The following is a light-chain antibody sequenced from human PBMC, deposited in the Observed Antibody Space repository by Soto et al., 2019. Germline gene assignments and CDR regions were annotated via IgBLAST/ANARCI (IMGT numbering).Light chain of an antibody. Sequence: EIVLTQSPATVSLSPGERATLSCRASQSVSSNLAWYQQRPGQAPRLFIYGASTRATGIPARFSGSGSGTEFTLTISSLQSEDFAVYYCQQYSNWPRTFGQGTKVEI. V-gene: IGKV3-15*01. CDR3: QQYSNWPRT. CDR1: QSVSSN. CDR2: GAS. J-gene: IGKJ1*01.